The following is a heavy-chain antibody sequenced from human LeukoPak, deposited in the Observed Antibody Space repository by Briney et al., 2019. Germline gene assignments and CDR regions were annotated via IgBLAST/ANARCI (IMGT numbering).Heavy chain of an antibody. J-gene: IGHJ6*03. CDR3: AAHGSMVRGVIRYYYYMDV. CDR2: IIPSFCTA. CDR1: GGTFSSYS. D-gene: IGHD3-10*01. Sequence: SVKVSFKSSGGTFSSYSSSWVRQSPRQGLEVMVGIIPSFCTANYAQKLQGIVTITTDDSTSTAYMELSSLRSEHTDVYYCAAHGSMVRGVIRYYYYMDVWGKGTTVTVSS. V-gene: IGHV1-69*05.